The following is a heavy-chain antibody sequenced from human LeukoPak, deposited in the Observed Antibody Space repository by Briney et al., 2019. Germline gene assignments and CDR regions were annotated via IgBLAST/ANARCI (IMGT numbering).Heavy chain of an antibody. J-gene: IGHJ6*02. D-gene: IGHD6-19*01. CDR2: INPSGGST. Sequence: ASVKVSCKASGYTFTSYYMHWVRQAPGQGLEWMGIINPSGGSTSYAQKFRGRVTMTRDTSTSTVYMELSSLRSEDTAVYYCASLSGWQYYYYGMDVWGRGTTVTVSS. V-gene: IGHV1-46*01. CDR1: GYTFTSYY. CDR3: ASLSGWQYYYYGMDV.